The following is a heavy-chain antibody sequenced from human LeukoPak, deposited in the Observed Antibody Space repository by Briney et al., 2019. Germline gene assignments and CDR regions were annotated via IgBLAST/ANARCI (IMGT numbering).Heavy chain of an antibody. J-gene: IGHJ4*02. CDR2: IYYSGST. V-gene: IGHV4-59*01. D-gene: IGHD3-22*01. CDR3: ALLSSGYPYYFDS. CDR1: GGSISSYY. Sequence: MPSETLSLTCTVSGGSISSYYWSWIRQPPGKGLEWIGYIYYSGSTNYNPSLKSRVTISVDTSKNQFSLKLSSVTAADTAIYYCALLSSGYPYYFDSWGQGTLVTVSS.